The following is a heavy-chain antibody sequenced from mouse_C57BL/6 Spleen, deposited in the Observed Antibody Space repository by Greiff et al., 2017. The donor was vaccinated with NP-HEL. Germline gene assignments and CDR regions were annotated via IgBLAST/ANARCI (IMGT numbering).Heavy chain of an antibody. Sequence: QVQLQQSGPELVKPGASVKISCKASGYAFSSSWMNWVKQRPGKGLEWIGRIYPGDGDTNYNGKFKGKATLTADKSSSTAYMQLSSLTSEDSAVYCCARREITTVVADWYFDVWGTGTTVTVSS. V-gene: IGHV1-82*01. J-gene: IGHJ1*03. CDR1: GYAFSSSW. D-gene: IGHD1-1*01. CDR2: IYPGDGDT. CDR3: ARREITTVVADWYFDV.